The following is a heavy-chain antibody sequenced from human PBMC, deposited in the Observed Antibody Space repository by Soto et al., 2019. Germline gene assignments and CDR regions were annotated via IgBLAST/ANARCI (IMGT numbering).Heavy chain of an antibody. V-gene: IGHV4-4*02. CDR2: IYHSGST. Sequence: QVQLQESGPGLVKPSGTLSLTCAVSGGSISSSNSWSWVRQPPGKGLAWIGEIYHSGSTNYNPSLKSRVTICVDKSKNQFSLKLRSVTAADTAVDYCARIGVAGTDFDYWGQGTLVTVSS. D-gene: IGHD6-19*01. CDR1: GGSISSSNS. CDR3: ARIGVAGTDFDY. J-gene: IGHJ4*02.